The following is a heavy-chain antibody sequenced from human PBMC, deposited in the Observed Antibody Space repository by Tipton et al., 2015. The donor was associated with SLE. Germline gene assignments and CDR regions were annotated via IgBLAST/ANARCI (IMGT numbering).Heavy chain of an antibody. CDR2: IFYSGST. Sequence: LRLSCTVSGASISAYSWSWIRQPPGKGLEWIGYIFYSGSTNYNPSVKSRVTISADTSKNQLSLRLASVTAADTAVYFCATGGRFDAFDIWGQGTKVSASS. CDR3: ATGGRFDAFDI. D-gene: IGHD3-16*01. J-gene: IGHJ3*02. V-gene: IGHV4-59*08. CDR1: GASISAYS.